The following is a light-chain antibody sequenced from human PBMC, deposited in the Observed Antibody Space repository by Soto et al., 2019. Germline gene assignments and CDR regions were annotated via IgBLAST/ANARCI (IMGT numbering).Light chain of an antibody. J-gene: IGKJ2*01. V-gene: IGKV3-15*01. CDR3: HQYNYWPGT. CDR2: GAS. CDR1: QDVGIN. Sequence: LMTQSPAILSVSPGERVNLSCRASQDVGINLAWYQQKPGHAPRLVVYGASTRATAFPARFSGSGSGTEFTLTISSLQSEDLAVYYCHQYNYWPGTFGQGTNLEIK.